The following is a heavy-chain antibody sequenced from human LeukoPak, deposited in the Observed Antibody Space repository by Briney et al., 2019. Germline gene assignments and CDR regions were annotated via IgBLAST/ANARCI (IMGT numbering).Heavy chain of an antibody. J-gene: IGHJ5*02. D-gene: IGHD3-10*01. CDR3: ARDGSGSTGYNWFDP. V-gene: IGHV1-2*02. Sequence: ASVKVSCKASGYTFTGYYMHLVRQAPGQGREWMGWINPNSGGTNYAQKFQGRVTMTRDTSISTAYMELSRLRSDDTAVYYCARDGSGSTGYNWFDPWGQGTLVTVSS. CDR2: INPNSGGT. CDR1: GYTFTGYY.